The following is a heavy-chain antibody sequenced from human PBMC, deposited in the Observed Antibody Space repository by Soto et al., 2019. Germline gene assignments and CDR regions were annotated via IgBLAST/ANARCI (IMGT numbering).Heavy chain of an antibody. V-gene: IGHV4-61*01. CDR1: GGSVSRGSYY. CDR3: APQRVLAYYGMDV. CDR2: IYYSGSA. Sequence: SLTLSLPWTVGGGSVSRGSYYWSWIRQPPGKRLKWIGYIYYSGSANYNPSLKSRVTISVDTSKNQFSLKLSSVTAADTAVYYCAPQRVLAYYGMDVWGQGTTVTV. D-gene: IGHD6-6*01. J-gene: IGHJ6*02.